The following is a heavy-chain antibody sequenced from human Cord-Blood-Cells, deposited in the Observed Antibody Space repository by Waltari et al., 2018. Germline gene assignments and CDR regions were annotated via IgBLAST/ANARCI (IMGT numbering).Heavy chain of an antibody. D-gene: IGHD2-15*01. Sequence: QVQLQESGPGLVKPSETLSLTCTVSGYSISSGYYWGWIRQPPGKGLEWIGSIYHSGSTYYNPSLKSRVTISVDTSKNQVSLKLSSVTAADTAVYYCARLGSSYYYYYGMDVWGQGTTVTVSS. J-gene: IGHJ6*02. CDR2: IYHSGST. CDR1: GYSISSGYY. CDR3: ARLGSSYYYYYGMDV. V-gene: IGHV4-38-2*02.